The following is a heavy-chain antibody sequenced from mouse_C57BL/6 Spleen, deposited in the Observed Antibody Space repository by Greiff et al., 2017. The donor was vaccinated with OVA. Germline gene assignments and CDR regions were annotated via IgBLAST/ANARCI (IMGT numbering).Heavy chain of an antibody. D-gene: IGHD2-10*01. CDR3: ARGGPYSYFDY. V-gene: IGHV1-54*01. CDR1: GYAFTNYL. Sequence: LQESGAELVRPGTSVKVSCKASGYAFTNYLIEWVKQRPGQGLEWIGVINPGSGGTNYNEKFKGKATLTADKSSSTAYMQLSSLTSEDSAVYFCARGGPYSYFDYWGQGTTLTVSS. J-gene: IGHJ2*01. CDR2: INPGSGGT.